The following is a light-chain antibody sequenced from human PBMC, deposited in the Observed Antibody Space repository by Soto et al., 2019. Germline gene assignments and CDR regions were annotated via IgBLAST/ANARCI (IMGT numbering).Light chain of an antibody. J-gene: IGLJ3*02. V-gene: IGLV2-23*02. Sequence: QSALTQPASVSGSPGQSITISCTGTSSDVGSYNLVSWYQQHPDKAPKLMIYEVSKRPSGVSNRFSGSKSGNTASLTISGLQAEDEADYYCCSYAGSSIPFGGGTKLTVL. CDR2: EVS. CDR1: SSDVGSYNL. CDR3: CSYAGSSIP.